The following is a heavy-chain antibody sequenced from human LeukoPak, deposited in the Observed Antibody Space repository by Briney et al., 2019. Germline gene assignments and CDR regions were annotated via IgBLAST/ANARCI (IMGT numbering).Heavy chain of an antibody. J-gene: IGHJ4*02. V-gene: IGHV3-74*01. Sequence: GGSLRLSCAASGFTFSSYGMHWVRQAPGKGLEWVSRINGEGSRTDYADSVKGRFTISRDNAKNTLYLQVNSLRAEDTAVYFCARGGSDTAMAHDYWGQGTLVTVSS. CDR3: ARGGSDTAMAHDY. CDR1: GFTFSSYG. CDR2: INGEGSRT. D-gene: IGHD5-18*01.